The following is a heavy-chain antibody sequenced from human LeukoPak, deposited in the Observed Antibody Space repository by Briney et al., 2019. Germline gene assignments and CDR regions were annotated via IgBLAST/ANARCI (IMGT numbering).Heavy chain of an antibody. J-gene: IGHJ4*02. CDR1: GGSLSSGNW. D-gene: IGHD1-14*01. CDR2: IFQSGST. V-gene: IGHV4-4*02. Sequence: PSETLSLTCAVSGGSLSSGNWWSWVRQPPGKGLEWIGEIFQSGSTNYNPSLKRRVTISVDTSKNQFSLKLSSVTAADTAVYYCARNAAYNLDYWGQGTLVTVSS. CDR3: ARNAAYNLDY.